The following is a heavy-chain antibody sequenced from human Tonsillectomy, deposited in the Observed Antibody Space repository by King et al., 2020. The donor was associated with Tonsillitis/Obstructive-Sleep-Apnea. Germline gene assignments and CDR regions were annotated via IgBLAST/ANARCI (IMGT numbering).Heavy chain of an antibody. D-gene: IGHD3-3*01. V-gene: IGHV3-74*01. J-gene: IGHJ6*03. Sequence: VQLVESGGGLVQPGGSLRLSCAASGFTFSSYWMHWVRQAPGKGLVWVSRIKSDGSSTSYADSVKGRFTISRDNAKNTLYVQMNSLRAEDTAVYYCARGTGDFWDYYYVDVWGKGTTVTVSS. CDR3: ARGTGDFWDYYYVDV. CDR2: IKSDGSST. CDR1: GFTFSSYW.